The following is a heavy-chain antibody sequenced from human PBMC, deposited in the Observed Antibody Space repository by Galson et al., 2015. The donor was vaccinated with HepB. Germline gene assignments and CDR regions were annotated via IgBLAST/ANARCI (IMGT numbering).Heavy chain of an antibody. J-gene: IGHJ4*02. V-gene: IGHV3-23*01. CDR1: GFTLSSYA. CDR2: ISDSGGNT. Sequence: SLRLSCAASGFTLSSYAMSWVRQAPGKGLEWVSTISDSGGNTFYAESVKGRFTVSRVNSRDTLYLQMNSLRTEDTAIYYCAKDNRNGDGKMIFDSWGQGTLVTVSA. D-gene: IGHD4-17*01. CDR3: AKDNRNGDGKMIFDS.